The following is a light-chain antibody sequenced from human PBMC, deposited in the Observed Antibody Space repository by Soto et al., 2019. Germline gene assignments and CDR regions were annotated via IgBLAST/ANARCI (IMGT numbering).Light chain of an antibody. Sequence: QSVLTQPPSASGSPGQSVTISCTGTSNDVGGYNYVSWYRQHPGKAPKLMIYEVSKRPSGVPDRFSGSKSGNTASLTVSGLQAEDESDYYCSSFAGSNILYVFGSGNKVTVL. V-gene: IGLV2-8*01. CDR3: SSFAGSNILYV. J-gene: IGLJ1*01. CDR2: EVS. CDR1: SNDVGGYNY.